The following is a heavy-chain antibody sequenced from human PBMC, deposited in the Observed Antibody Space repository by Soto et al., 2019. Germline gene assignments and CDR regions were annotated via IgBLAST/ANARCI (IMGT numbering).Heavy chain of an antibody. Sequence: KPSETLSLTCTVSGGSISSGGAYWSWIRQHPGKGLEWIGYIHYSGSTTYNPSLKRRVTISIDTSKNQFSLKLNSVTAANTAVYYCAREDPNYYDSSGSYHWGQGTLVTVSS. V-gene: IGHV4-31*03. CDR1: GGSISSGGAY. CDR2: IHYSGST. CDR3: AREDPNYYDSSGSYH. J-gene: IGHJ5*02. D-gene: IGHD3-22*01.